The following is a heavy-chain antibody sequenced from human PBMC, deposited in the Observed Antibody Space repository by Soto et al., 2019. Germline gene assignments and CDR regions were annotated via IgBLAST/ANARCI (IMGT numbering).Heavy chain of an antibody. D-gene: IGHD3-10*02. Sequence: EVQLLESGGALVQPGGSLRLSCAASGFTFSTYAMSWVRQAPGKGLEWVSVISKNGDETYYADSVKGRFTISRDSSNNLLYLRMSSLRVEDTAVYYCASYVRCPDFYLDSWGQGTLVTVSS. CDR2: ISKNGDET. J-gene: IGHJ4*02. V-gene: IGHV3-23*01. CDR3: ASYVRCPDFYLDS. CDR1: GFTFSTYA.